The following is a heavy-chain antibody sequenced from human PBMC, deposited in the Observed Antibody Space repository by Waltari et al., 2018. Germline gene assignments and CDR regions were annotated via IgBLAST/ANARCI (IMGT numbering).Heavy chain of an antibody. CDR3: AGEGGRELLCGAGPHFDL. J-gene: IGHJ2*01. V-gene: IGHV1-2*02. CDR2: VNPNSGGR. CDR1: GYTFTGYY. D-gene: IGHD1-26*01. Sequence: QVQLVQSGAEVKKPGASVTVSCKASGYTFTGYYMHWVRQAPGQGREWMGRVNPNSGGRNYAQKFQGRGTMTRDTSTSTAYMELSRLRSDDTAVYYCAGEGGRELLCGAGPHFDLWGRGTLVTVSS.